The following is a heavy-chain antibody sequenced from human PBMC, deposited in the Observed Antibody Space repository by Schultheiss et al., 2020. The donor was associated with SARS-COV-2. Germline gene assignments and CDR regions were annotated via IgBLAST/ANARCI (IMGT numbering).Heavy chain of an antibody. CDR1: GGTFSSYA. CDR2: IIPIFGTA. D-gene: IGHD1-1*01. Sequence: SVKVSCKASGGTFSSYAISWVRQAPGQGLEWMGGIIPIFGTANYAQKLQGRVTMTTDTSTSTAYMELRSLRSDDTAVYYCATGIGTTGTTFDFWGQGTLVTVSS. CDR3: ATGIGTTGTTFDF. V-gene: IGHV1-69*05. J-gene: IGHJ4*02.